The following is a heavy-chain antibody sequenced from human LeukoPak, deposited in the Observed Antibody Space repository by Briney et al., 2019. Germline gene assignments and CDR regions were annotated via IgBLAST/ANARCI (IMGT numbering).Heavy chain of an antibody. D-gene: IGHD6-13*01. Sequence: SETLSLTCAVYGVSFSGYYWSWIRQPPGKGLEWIGEIYHSGSTNYNPSLKSRVTISVDKSKNQFSLKLSSVTAADTAVYYCARGMGDSSSWYPFDYWGQGTLVTVSS. V-gene: IGHV4-34*01. CDR2: IYHSGST. J-gene: IGHJ4*02. CDR1: GVSFSGYY. CDR3: ARGMGDSSSWYPFDY.